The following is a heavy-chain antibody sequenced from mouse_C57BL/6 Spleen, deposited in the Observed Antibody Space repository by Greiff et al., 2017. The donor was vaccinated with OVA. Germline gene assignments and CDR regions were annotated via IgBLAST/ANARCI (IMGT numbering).Heavy chain of an antibody. CDR1: GYAFSSSW. J-gene: IGHJ4*01. CDR3: ARGDYGSLYAMDY. V-gene: IGHV1-82*01. Sequence: VQLQQSGPELVKPGASVKISCQASGYAFSSSWMNWVKQRPGKGLEWIGRIYPGDGDTNYNGKFKGKATLTADKSSSTAYMQRSSLTSEDSAVYFCARGDYGSLYAMDYWGQGTSVTVSS. D-gene: IGHD1-1*01. CDR2: IYPGDGDT.